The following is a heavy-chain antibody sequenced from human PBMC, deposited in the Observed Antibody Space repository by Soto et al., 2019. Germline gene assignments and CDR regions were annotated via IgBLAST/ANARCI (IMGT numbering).Heavy chain of an antibody. CDR3: ARHIDFWSGYNWFDP. V-gene: IGHV1-46*01. CDR1: GYTFASYY. D-gene: IGHD3-3*01. Sequence: GASVKVSCKASGYTFASYYMHWVRQAPGQGLEWMGIINPSGGSTSYAQKFQGRVTMTRDTSTSTVYMELSSLRSEDTAMYYCARHIDFWSGYNWFDPWGQGTLVTVSS. J-gene: IGHJ5*02. CDR2: INPSGGST.